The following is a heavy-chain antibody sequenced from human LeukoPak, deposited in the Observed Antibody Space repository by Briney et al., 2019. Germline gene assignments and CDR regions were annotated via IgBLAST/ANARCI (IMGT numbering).Heavy chain of an antibody. J-gene: IGHJ3*01. CDR2: IHGDGFTT. V-gene: IGHV3-74*01. CDR1: GFTFSNFW. CDR3: VRIADDGFDV. D-gene: IGHD2-15*01. Sequence: RGGSLRLSCAASGFTFSNFWLHWVRQAPGKGLVWVSRIHGDGFTTSFADSVKGRFTISRDNAKNTLYLQLNSLRADDTAVYFCVRIADDGFDVWGQGTMVTVSS.